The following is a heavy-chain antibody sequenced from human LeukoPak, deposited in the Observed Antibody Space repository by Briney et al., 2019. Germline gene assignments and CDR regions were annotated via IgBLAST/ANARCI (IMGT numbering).Heavy chain of an antibody. CDR1: GGSISSSSYY. J-gene: IGHJ4*02. Sequence: SETLSLTCTVSGGSISSSSYYWGWIRQPPGKGLEWIGSIYYSGSTYYNPSLKSRVTISVDTSKNQFSLKLSSVTAADTAVYYCARDMHYYGSGSYLVDYWGQGTLVTVSS. CDR3: ARDMHYYGSGSYLVDY. CDR2: IYYSGST. D-gene: IGHD3-10*01. V-gene: IGHV4-39*07.